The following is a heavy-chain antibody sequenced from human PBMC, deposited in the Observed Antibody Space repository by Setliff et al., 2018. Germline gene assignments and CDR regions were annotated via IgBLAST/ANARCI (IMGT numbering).Heavy chain of an antibody. CDR3: ARDDEDGYNLEDYYYYMDV. V-gene: IGHV1-24*01. CDR2: FDPEDGET. D-gene: IGHD5-12*01. J-gene: IGHJ6*03. CDR1: GYTLTELS. Sequence: ASVKVSCKVSGYTLTELSMHWVRQAPGKGLEWMGGFDPEDGETIYAQKFQGRVTMTEDTSTDTAYMELSSLRSEDTAVYYCARDDEDGYNLEDYYYYMDVWGKGTTVTVSS.